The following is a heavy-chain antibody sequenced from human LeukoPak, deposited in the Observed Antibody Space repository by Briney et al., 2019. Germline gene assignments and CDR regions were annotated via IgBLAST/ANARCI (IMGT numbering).Heavy chain of an antibody. V-gene: IGHV4-59*01. CDR1: GGSISSYY. J-gene: IGHJ2*01. D-gene: IGHD2-15*01. CDR3: ARVHSQVGYCSGGSCYARPQYYWYFDL. Sequence: PSETLSLTCTVSGGSISSYYWSWIRQPPGKGLEWIGYIYYSGSTNYNPSLKSRVTISVDTSKNQFSLKLSSVTAADTAVYYCARVHSQVGYCSGGSCYARPQYYWYFDLWGRGTLVTVSS. CDR2: IYYSGST.